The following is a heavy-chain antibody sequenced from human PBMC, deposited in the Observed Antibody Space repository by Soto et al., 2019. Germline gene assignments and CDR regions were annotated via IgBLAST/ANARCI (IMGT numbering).Heavy chain of an antibody. CDR2: IYYSGST. CDR3: ARDQWGIGILFDP. D-gene: IGHD2-8*01. J-gene: IGHJ5*02. V-gene: IGHV4-59*01. Sequence: SETLSLTCTVSGGSISSYSWSWIRQPPGKGLEWIGYIYYSGSTNYNPSLKSRVTISVDTSKNQFSLKLSSVTAADTAVYYCARDQWGIGILFDPWGQGTLVTVSS. CDR1: GGSISSYS.